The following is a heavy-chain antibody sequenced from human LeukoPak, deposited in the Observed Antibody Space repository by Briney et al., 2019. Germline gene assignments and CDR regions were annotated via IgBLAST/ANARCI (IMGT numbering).Heavy chain of an antibody. CDR1: GGSISSYC. Sequence: SSETLSLTCTVSGGSISSYCWSWIRQPPGKGLEWIEYIYYSGSTNYNPSLKSRVTISVDTSKNQFSLKLSSVTAADTAVYYCARDLEDKQRYFAFDLWGRGTLVTVSS. CDR2: IYYSGST. V-gene: IGHV4-59*01. D-gene: IGHD3-9*01. J-gene: IGHJ2*01. CDR3: ARDLEDKQRYFAFDL.